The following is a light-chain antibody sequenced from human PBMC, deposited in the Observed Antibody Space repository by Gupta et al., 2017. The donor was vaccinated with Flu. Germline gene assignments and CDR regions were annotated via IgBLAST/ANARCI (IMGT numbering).Light chain of an antibody. CDR1: QSVSSSY. V-gene: IGKV3-20*01. J-gene: IGKJ1*01. Sequence: EIVLTQSPGTLSLSPGERATLSCRASQSVSSSYLAWYQQKPGQAPRLLIYGASSRATGIPDRFSGSGSGTDFTLTIRRREPEDFAVYYCQQYGSSPPWTFGQGTKVEIK. CDR2: GAS. CDR3: QQYGSSPPWT.